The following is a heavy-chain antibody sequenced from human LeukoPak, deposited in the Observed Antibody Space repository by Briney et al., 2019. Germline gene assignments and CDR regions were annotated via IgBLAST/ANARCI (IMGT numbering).Heavy chain of an antibody. CDR2: IYYSGST. D-gene: IGHD3-3*01. J-gene: IGHJ4*02. CDR1: GGSISSYY. Sequence: SETLSLTCTVSGGSISSYYWSWIRQPPGKGLEWIGYIYYSGSTNYNPSLKSRVTISVDTSKNQFSLKLSSVTAADTAVYYCARHYWRGWFDYWGQGTLVTVSS. CDR3: ARHYWRGWFDY. V-gene: IGHV4-59*08.